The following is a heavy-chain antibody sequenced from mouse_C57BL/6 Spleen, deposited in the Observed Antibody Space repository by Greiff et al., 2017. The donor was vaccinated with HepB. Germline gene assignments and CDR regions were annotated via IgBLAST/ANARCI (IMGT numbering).Heavy chain of an antibody. D-gene: IGHD2-3*01. CDR3: ASGIYDGYFNFDY. J-gene: IGHJ2*01. Sequence: QVQLQQPGAELVKPGASAKLSCKASGYTFTSYWMHWVKQRPGQGLEWIGMIHPNSGSTNYNEKFKSKATLTVDKSSSTAYMQLSSLTSEDSAVYYCASGIYDGYFNFDYWGQGTTLTVSS. CDR1: GYTFTSYW. CDR2: IHPNSGST. V-gene: IGHV1-64*01.